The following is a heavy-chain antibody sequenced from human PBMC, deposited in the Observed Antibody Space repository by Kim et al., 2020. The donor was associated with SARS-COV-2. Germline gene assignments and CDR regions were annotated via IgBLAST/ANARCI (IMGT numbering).Heavy chain of an antibody. CDR3: AKGGLREKPYYFDY. J-gene: IGHJ4*02. D-gene: IGHD3-3*01. CDR1: GFTFSSYA. Sequence: GGSLRLSCAASGFTFSSYAMNWVRQAPGKGLEWVSGISGSGGSTFYADSVNGRFTIFRDNSNDTLYLQMNSLRTEDTAVYYCAKGGLREKPYYFDYWGQGTLVTVSS. V-gene: IGHV3-23*01. CDR2: ISGSGGST.